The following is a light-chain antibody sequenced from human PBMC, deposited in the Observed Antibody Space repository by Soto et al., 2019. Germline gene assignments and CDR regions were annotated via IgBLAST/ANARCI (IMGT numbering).Light chain of an antibody. J-gene: IGKJ2*01. CDR3: QQYYNTLPYT. CDR2: GAS. Sequence: DVRMTQSPSSLSASVGDTITITCRASRTINTYLNWFQQKPGEPPRLLIYGASTLHDGVPSRFSGSGSGADFTLTISSVQAEDVAVYYCQQYYNTLPYTFGQGTKLE. CDR1: RTINTY. V-gene: IGKV1-39*01.